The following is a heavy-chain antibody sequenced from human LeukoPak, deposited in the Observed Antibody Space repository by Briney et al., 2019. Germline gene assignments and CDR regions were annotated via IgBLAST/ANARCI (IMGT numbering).Heavy chain of an antibody. CDR2: ITTSGRTT. CDR1: RFTFSNYA. J-gene: IGHJ4*02. CDR3: ARDPTLSY. V-gene: IGHV3-48*02. Sequence: GGSLRLSCTGSRFTFSNYAMHWVRQAPGKGPEWVSSITTSGRTTYYADSVRGRFTISKDSAENSLYLQMNSLRDEDTAVYYCARDPTLSYWGQGTWVTVSS.